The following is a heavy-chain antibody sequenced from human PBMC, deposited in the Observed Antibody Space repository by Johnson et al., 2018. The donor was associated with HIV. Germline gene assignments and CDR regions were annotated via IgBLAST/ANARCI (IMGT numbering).Heavy chain of an antibody. Sequence: QVQLVESWGGVVQPGRSLRLSCAASGFSFTKYAMHWVRQAPGKGLEWVAIISYDGNNKYYADSVNGRFTISRDNSKNTLYLQMNSLRAEDTAVYYCARPHIVVVTAGYAFDIWGQGTMVIVSS. V-gene: IGHV3-30-3*01. D-gene: IGHD2-21*02. J-gene: IGHJ3*02. CDR1: GFSFTKYA. CDR3: ARPHIVVVTAGYAFDI. CDR2: ISYDGNNK.